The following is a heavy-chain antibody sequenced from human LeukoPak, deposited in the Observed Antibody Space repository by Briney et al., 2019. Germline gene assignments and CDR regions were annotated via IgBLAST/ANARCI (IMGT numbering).Heavy chain of an antibody. CDR3: AKNLMYSSGFDAFDI. D-gene: IGHD3-22*01. CDR2: ISAYIGST. J-gene: IGHJ3*02. CDR1: GDTFTNYG. V-gene: IGHV1-18*01. Sequence: ASVKVSCKASGDTFTNYGFSWVRQAPGQGLEWMGWISAYIGSTNFAQKLRGRVTMTTDTSTNTAYMELRSLRSDDTAVYYCAKNLMYSSGFDAFDIWGQGTKVTVS.